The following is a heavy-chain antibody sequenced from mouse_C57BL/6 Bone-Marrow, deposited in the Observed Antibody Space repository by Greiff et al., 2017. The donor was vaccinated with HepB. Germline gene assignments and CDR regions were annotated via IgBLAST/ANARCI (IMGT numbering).Heavy chain of an antibody. J-gene: IGHJ2*01. CDR1: GYTFTSYW. V-gene: IGHV1-52*01. CDR2: IDPSDSET. CDR3: ARHPPYYDSNYEGYFDY. Sequence: QVQLQQPGAELVRPGSSVKLSCKASGYTFTSYWMHWVKQRPIQGLEWIGNIDPSDSETHYNQKFKDKATLTVDKSSSTAYMQLSSLTSEDSAVYYCARHPPYYDSNYEGYFDYWGQGTTLTVSS. D-gene: IGHD2-5*01.